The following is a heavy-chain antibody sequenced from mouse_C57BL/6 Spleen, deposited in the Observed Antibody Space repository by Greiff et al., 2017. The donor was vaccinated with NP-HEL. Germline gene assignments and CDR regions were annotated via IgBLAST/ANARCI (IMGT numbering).Heavy chain of an antibody. Sequence: QQPGAELVRPGSSVKLSCKASGYTFTSYWMDWVKQRPGQGLEWIGNIYPSDSETHYNQKFKDKATLTVDKSSSTAYMQLSSLTSEDSAVYYCAREGLTTVVADYWGQGTTLTVSS. CDR2: IYPSDSET. D-gene: IGHD1-1*01. CDR1: GYTFTSYW. CDR3: AREGLTTVVADY. J-gene: IGHJ2*01. V-gene: IGHV1-61*01.